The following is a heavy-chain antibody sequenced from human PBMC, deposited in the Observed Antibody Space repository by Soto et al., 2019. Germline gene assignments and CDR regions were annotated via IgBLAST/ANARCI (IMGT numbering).Heavy chain of an antibody. D-gene: IGHD2-2*01. CDR3: GRVSADQRVYYYYCMDV. CDR2: ISYDGSNK. J-gene: IGHJ6*02. Sequence: QVQLVESGGGVVQPGRSLRLSCAASGFTFSSYAMHWVRQAPGKGLEWVAVISYDGSNKYYAYSVKGRFTIYRDNSKNTLYLQMHSLRAEDTAVYYCGRVSADQRVYYYYCMDVWGQGTTVTVSS. CDR1: GFTFSSYA. V-gene: IGHV3-30-3*01.